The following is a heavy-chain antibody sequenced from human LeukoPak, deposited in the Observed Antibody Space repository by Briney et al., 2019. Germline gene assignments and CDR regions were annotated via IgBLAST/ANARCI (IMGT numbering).Heavy chain of an antibody. D-gene: IGHD3-22*01. Sequence: PSETLSLTCTVSGGSISSSNYYWGWIRQPPGKGLEWIGSIYYSGSTNYNPSLKSRVTISVDTSKNQFSLKLSSVTAADTAVYYCARDPGYYYDSSGGYFDYWGQGTLVTVSS. CDR3: ARDPGYYYDSSGGYFDY. CDR2: IYYSGST. V-gene: IGHV4-39*07. CDR1: GGSISSSNYY. J-gene: IGHJ4*02.